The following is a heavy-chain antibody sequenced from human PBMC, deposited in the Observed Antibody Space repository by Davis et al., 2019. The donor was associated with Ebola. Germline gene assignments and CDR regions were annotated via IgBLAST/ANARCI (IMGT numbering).Heavy chain of an antibody. CDR1: GFTFSTYG. CDR3: AKESGYSYGVYYYYGMDV. Sequence: GESLKISCAASGFTFSTYGIHWVRQAPGKGLEWVAVISYDGNNKYFADSVKGRFTISRDNSENTLYLQMNSLRAEDTAVYYCAKESGYSYGVYYYYGMDVWGQGTTVTVSS. CDR2: ISYDGNNK. V-gene: IGHV3-30*18. J-gene: IGHJ6*02. D-gene: IGHD5-18*01.